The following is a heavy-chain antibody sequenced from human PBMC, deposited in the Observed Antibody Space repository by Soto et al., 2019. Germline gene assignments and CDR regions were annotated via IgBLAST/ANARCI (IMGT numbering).Heavy chain of an antibody. Sequence: QVQLVQSGAEVKKPGSSVKVSCKASGGTFSSYAISWVRQAPGQGLEWMGGIIPIFGTANYAQKFQGRVTITADESTSTAYMELSSLRSEDTAVYYCERSTYYYDSSGYYYAHFDYWGQGTLVTVSS. V-gene: IGHV1-69*01. J-gene: IGHJ4*02. CDR2: IIPIFGTA. CDR3: ERSTYYYDSSGYYYAHFDY. D-gene: IGHD3-22*01. CDR1: GGTFSSYA.